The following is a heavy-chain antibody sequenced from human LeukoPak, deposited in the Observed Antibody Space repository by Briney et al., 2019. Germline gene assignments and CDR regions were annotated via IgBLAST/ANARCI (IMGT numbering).Heavy chain of an antibody. Sequence: GGSLRLSCAASGFTFSSHAMSWVRQGPGKGLEWVSIISGTGGSIYYADSVKGRFTISRDNSKNTLYLQMNSLRAEDTAVYYCAKVVYSSGWSSFDYWGQGTLVTVSS. CDR2: ISGTGGSI. CDR1: GFTFSSHA. J-gene: IGHJ4*02. V-gene: IGHV3-23*01. CDR3: AKVVYSSGWSSFDY. D-gene: IGHD6-19*01.